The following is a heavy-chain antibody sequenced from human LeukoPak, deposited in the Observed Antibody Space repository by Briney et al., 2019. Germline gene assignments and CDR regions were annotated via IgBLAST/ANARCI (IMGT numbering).Heavy chain of an antibody. D-gene: IGHD3-22*01. CDR2: INHSGST. J-gene: IGHJ4*02. CDR3: ARDRGDYYDSSGLDY. Sequence: SETLSLTCAVYGGSFSGYYWSWIRQPPGKGLEWIGEINHSGSTNYNPSLKSRVTVSVDKSKNQFSLKLSSVTAADTAVYYCARDRGDYYDSSGLDYWGQGTLVTVSS. CDR1: GGSFSGYY. V-gene: IGHV4-34*01.